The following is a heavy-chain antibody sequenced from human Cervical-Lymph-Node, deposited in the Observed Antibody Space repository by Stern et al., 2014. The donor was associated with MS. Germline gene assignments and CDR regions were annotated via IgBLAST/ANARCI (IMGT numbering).Heavy chain of an antibody. CDR2: IYYSGTT. D-gene: IGHD1-1*01. CDR1: GASVGGGDWY. Sequence: QLQLQESGPGLVKPSQTLSLACAVSGASVGGGDWYWSWIRQPPGKGLEWLGHIYYSGTTYYQPSLKSRLIISLDTSKNQFSLNLTSVTAADTAVYYCAGAIGKYELLESFDMWGQGTMVTVSS. J-gene: IGHJ3*02. V-gene: IGHV4-30-4*01. CDR3: AGAIGKYELLESFDM.